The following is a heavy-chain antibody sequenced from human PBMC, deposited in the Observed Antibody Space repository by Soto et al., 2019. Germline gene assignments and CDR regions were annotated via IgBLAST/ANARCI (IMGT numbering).Heavy chain of an antibody. V-gene: IGHV3-33*01. CDR1: GFIFSTYG. D-gene: IGHD3-10*01. CDR3: ARDTTRAMVRIYYGMDV. J-gene: IGHJ6*02. CDR2: IWYDGSNK. Sequence: QVQLVESGGGVVQPGRSLRLSCAASGFIFSTYGMHWVRQAPGKGLEWVAVIWYDGSNKYYADSVKGRFTISRDNSKNTLHLQMTSLRAEDTAVYYCARDTTRAMVRIYYGMDVWGQGTTVPVSS.